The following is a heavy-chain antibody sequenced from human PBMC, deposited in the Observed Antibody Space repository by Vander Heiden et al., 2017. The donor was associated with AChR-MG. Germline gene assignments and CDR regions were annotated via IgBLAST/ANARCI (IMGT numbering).Heavy chain of an antibody. D-gene: IGHD1-1*01. CDR3: ASSGTKFPHYYYYGMDV. Sequence: EVQLVESGGGLVQPGGSLRLSCAASGFTFSSYWMSWVRQAPGKGLEWVANIKQDGSEKYYVDSVKGRFTISRDNAKNSLYLQMNSLRAEDTAVYYCASSGTKFPHYYYYGMDVWGQGTTVTVSS. CDR1: GFTFSSYW. J-gene: IGHJ6*02. CDR2: IKQDGSEK. V-gene: IGHV3-7*01.